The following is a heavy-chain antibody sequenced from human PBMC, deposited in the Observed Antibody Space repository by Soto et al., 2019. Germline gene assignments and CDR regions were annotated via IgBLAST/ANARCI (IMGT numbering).Heavy chain of an antibody. Sequence: ASVKVSCKASGYTSAGYYMHWVRQAPGQGLEWMGWINPNSGGTNYAQKFQGWVTMTRDTSISTAYMELSRLRSDDTAVYYCARRRKNAFDIWGQGTMVTVSS. CDR1: GYTSAGYY. J-gene: IGHJ3*02. V-gene: IGHV1-2*04. CDR2: INPNSGGT. CDR3: ARRRKNAFDI.